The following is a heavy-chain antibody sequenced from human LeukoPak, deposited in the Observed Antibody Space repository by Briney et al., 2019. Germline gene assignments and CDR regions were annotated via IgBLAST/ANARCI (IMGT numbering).Heavy chain of an antibody. CDR2: IYYSGST. V-gene: IGHV4-39*01. D-gene: IGHD3-10*01. J-gene: IGHJ4*02. CDR3: ARHKSPYLNYGSGSYAFDY. CDR1: GGSISSGSYS. Sequence: SETLSLTCTVSGGSISSGSYSWGWIRQPPGKGLEWIGSIYYSGSTYYNPSLKSRVTISVDTSKNQFSLKLSSVTAADTAVYYCARHKSPYLNYGSGSYAFDYWGQGTLVTVTS.